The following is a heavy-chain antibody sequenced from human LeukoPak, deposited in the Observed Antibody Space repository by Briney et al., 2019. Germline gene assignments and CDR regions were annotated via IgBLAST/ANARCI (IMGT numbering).Heavy chain of an antibody. J-gene: IGHJ5*02. CDR1: GFTFSRYG. CDR3: ARVPTVRSFGP. CDR2: IWYDGRNK. V-gene: IGHV3-33*01. Sequence: GGSLRLSCAASGFTFSRYGMHWFRQAPGKGLEWEAVIWYDGRNKYYANSVKGRFTISRDNSKNTVYLQMNSLRVEDTAVYYCARVPTVRSFGPWGQGTLVTVSS. D-gene: IGHD6-6*01.